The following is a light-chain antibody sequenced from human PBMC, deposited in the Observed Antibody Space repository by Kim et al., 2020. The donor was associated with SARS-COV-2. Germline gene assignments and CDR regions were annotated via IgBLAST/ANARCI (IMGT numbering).Light chain of an antibody. CDR1: KWGDKY. Sequence: SVYPGQTASINCSGDKWGDKYACWYQQKPGQSPVQVIYQDSKRPSGIPERFSGSNSGNTATLTISGTQAMDEADYYCQAWDSSTAVFGGGTQLTVL. CDR2: QDS. V-gene: IGLV3-1*01. CDR3: QAWDSSTAV. J-gene: IGLJ2*01.